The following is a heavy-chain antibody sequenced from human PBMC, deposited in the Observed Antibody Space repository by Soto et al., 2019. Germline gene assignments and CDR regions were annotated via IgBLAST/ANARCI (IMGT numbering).Heavy chain of an antibody. CDR2: VYYSGNT. D-gene: IGHD1-26*01. J-gene: IGHJ4*02. CDR1: GGSISPYY. V-gene: IGHV4-59*12. Sequence: SETLSLTCTVSGGSISPYYWSWIRQPPGKGLEWIGYVYYSGNTNYNPSLESRVTISVDTSKNQFSLKLSSVTAADTAVYYCARRIRGLKVSGFFDYWGQGTLVTVSS. CDR3: ARRIRGLKVSGFFDY.